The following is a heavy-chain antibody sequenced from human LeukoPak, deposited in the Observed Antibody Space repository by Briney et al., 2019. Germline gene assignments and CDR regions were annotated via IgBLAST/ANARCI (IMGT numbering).Heavy chain of an antibody. D-gene: IGHD3-10*01. CDR2: INHSGST. CDR3: ARGAYGSGRCWFDP. J-gene: IGHJ5*02. Sequence: SETLSLTCAVYGGSFSGYYWSWIRQPPGKGLEWIGEINHSGSTNCNPSLKSRVTISVDTSKNQFSLKLSSVTAADTAVYYCARGAYGSGRCWFDPWGQGTLVTVSS. CDR1: GGSFSGYY. V-gene: IGHV4-34*01.